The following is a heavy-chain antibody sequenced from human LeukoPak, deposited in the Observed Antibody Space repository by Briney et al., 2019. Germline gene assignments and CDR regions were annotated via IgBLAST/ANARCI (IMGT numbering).Heavy chain of an antibody. CDR2: ISGSGGST. V-gene: IGHV3-23*01. CDR1: GFTFSSYA. J-gene: IGHJ3*01. D-gene: IGHD4/OR15-4a*01. CDR3: AKGADEIPDAFDL. Sequence: GGSLRLACAASGFTFSSYAMSWVRQAPGKGLEWVSAISGSGGSTYYADSVKGRFPISRDHYKKTMYLQMNSLRAEDTAVYYCAKGADEIPDAFDLWGQGTMVTVSS.